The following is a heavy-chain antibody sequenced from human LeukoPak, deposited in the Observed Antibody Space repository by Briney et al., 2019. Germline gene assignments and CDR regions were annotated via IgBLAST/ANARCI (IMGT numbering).Heavy chain of an antibody. Sequence: GGSLRLSCAASGFTFSSYSMNWVRQAPGKGLEWVSCISSRGTTIYYADSVKGRFTISRDNSKNTLYLQMSSLRAEDTALYYCADSNYWYPVDYWGQGTLVTVSS. J-gene: IGHJ4*02. CDR2: ISSRGTTI. CDR3: ADSNYWYPVDY. CDR1: GFTFSSYS. D-gene: IGHD4-11*01. V-gene: IGHV3-48*01.